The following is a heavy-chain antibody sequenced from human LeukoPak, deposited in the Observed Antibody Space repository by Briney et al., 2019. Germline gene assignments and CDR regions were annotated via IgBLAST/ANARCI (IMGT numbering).Heavy chain of an antibody. CDR3: ARSEKSITIFGVVIITMFDY. CDR1: GGSVSSGSYY. CDR2: IYHSGST. D-gene: IGHD3-3*01. Sequence: PSETLSLTCTVSGGSVSSGSYYWSWIRQPPGKGLEWIGSIYHSGSTYYNPSLKSRVTISVDTSKNQFSLKLSSVTAADTAVYYCARSEKSITIFGVVIITMFDYWGQGTLVTVSS. J-gene: IGHJ4*02. V-gene: IGHV4-39*07.